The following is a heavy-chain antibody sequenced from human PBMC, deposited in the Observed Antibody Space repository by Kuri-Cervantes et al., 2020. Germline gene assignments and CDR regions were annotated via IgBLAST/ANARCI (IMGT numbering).Heavy chain of an antibody. Sequence: SGPTLVKPTQTLTLTCTFSGFSLSTSGVGVAWIRQPPGKVLEWLALIYWDDDNRYSPSLKSRLTITKGTSKNQVVLTMTNMDPVDTATYYCAHTSTSVTTFDYWGQATVVTVSS. CDR1: GFSLSTSGVG. J-gene: IGHJ4*02. D-gene: IGHD4-17*01. CDR3: AHTSTSVTTFDY. CDR2: IYWDDDN. V-gene: IGHV2-5*02.